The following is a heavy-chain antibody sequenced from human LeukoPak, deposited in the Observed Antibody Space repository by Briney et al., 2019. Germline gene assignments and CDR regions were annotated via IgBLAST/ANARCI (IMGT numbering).Heavy chain of an antibody. CDR3: ARVGYIYGHETPFDP. D-gene: IGHD5-18*01. J-gene: IGHJ5*02. V-gene: IGHV3-20*01. Sequence: PGGSLRLSCAASGFTFSSYAMSWVRQAPGKGLEWVSGINWNGGSTGYADSVKGRFTISRDNAKNSLYLQMNSLRAEDTALYHCARVGYIYGHETPFDPWGQGTLVTVSS. CDR1: GFTFSSYA. CDR2: INWNGGST.